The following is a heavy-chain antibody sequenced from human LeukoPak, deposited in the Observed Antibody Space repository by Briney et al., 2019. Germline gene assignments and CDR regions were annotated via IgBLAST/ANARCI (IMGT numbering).Heavy chain of an antibody. CDR3: ARDTLEYSNSPDALDI. CDR2: IGSSGSTV. J-gene: IGHJ3*02. D-gene: IGHD4-23*01. CDR1: GFTFSAYE. Sequence: GRSLALSCAASGFTFSAYEMNWVRQAPGEGLEWISYIGSSGSTVYYADSVKGRFTISRDNDKNSLYMQMESLRDEDTAIYYCARDTLEYSNSPDALDIWGQGTMVTVSS. V-gene: IGHV3-48*03.